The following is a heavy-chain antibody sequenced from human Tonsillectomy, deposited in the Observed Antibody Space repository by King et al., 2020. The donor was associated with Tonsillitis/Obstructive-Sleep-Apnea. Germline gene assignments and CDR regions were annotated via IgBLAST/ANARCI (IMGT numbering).Heavy chain of an antibody. CDR2: ISSSSSYI. CDR3: ARDSRVVAATRNDY. V-gene: IGHV3-21*01. J-gene: IGHJ4*02. D-gene: IGHD2-15*01. Sequence: VQLVESGGGLVKPGGSLRLSCAASGFTFSSYSMNWVRQAPGKGLEWVSSISSSSSYIYYADSVKGRFTIPRDNAKNSLYLQMNSLRAEDTAVYYCARDSRVVAATRNDYWGQGTLVTVSS. CDR1: GFTFSSYS.